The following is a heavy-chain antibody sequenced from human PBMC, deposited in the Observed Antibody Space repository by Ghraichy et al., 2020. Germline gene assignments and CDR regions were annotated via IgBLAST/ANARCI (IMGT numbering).Heavy chain of an antibody. J-gene: IGHJ6*02. D-gene: IGHD5-18*01. V-gene: IGHV3-33*01. CDR1: GFTFSSYG. CDR3: ARDGDTDYGMDV. CDR2: IWYDGSNK. Sequence: GGSLRLSCAASGFTFSSYGMHWVRQAPGKGLEWVAVIWYDGSNKYYADSVKGRFTISRDNSKNTLYLQMNSLRAEDTAVYYCARDGDTDYGMDVWGQGTTVTVSS.